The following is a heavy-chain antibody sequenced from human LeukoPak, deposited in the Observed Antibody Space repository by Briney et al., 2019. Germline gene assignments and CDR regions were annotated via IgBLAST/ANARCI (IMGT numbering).Heavy chain of an antibody. D-gene: IGHD6-13*01. Sequence: SETLSLTCAVYGGSFSGYYWSWIRQPSGKGLEWTGEINHSGSTNYNPSLKSRVTISVDTSKNQFSLKLSSVTAADTAVYYCARTYSSSWLGRPALEYWGQGTLVTVSS. J-gene: IGHJ4*02. CDR3: ARTYSSSWLGRPALEY. V-gene: IGHV4-34*01. CDR1: GGSFSGYY. CDR2: INHSGST.